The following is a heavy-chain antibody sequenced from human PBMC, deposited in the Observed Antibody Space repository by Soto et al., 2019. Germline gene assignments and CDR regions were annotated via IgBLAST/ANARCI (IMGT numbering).Heavy chain of an antibody. Sequence: GGSLRLSCAASGFTFSSYSMNWVRQAPGKGLEWVSYISSSSSTIYYADSVKGRFTISRDNAKNSLYLQMNSLKTEDTAVYFCSRIKEYHGYADLDFWGQGTLVTVSS. J-gene: IGHJ4*02. V-gene: IGHV3-48*01. CDR2: ISSSSSTI. CDR3: SRIKEYHGYADLDF. D-gene: IGHD5-12*01. CDR1: GFTFSSYS.